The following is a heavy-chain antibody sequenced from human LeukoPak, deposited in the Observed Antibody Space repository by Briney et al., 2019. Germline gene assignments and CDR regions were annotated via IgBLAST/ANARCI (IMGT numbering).Heavy chain of an antibody. V-gene: IGHV3-33*01. D-gene: IGHD6-19*01. CDR2: IWFDGSEK. J-gene: IGHJ4*02. Sequence: GRSLRLSCAASAFTFGSYGMHWVRQAPGKGLEWVAIIWFDGSEKYYADSVKGRFTISRDNSKNTLYLQMNSLRAEDTAVYYCARVTNSRRSNKWLAWFDYWGQGTLVTVSS. CDR1: AFTFGSYG. CDR3: ARVTNSRRSNKWLAWFDY.